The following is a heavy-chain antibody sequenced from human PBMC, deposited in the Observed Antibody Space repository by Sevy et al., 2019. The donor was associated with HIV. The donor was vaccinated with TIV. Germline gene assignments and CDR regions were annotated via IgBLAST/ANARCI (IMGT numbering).Heavy chain of an antibody. CDR1: GFTFSSYG. CDR2: ISYDGSNK. V-gene: IGHV3-30*18. Sequence: GGSLRLSCAASGFTFSSYGMHWVRQAPGKGLEWVAVISYDGSNKYYADSVKGRFTISRDNSKNTLYLQMNSLRAEDTAVYYCAKDRRYSGYVSSMDVWGQGTTVTVSS. J-gene: IGHJ6*02. CDR3: AKDRRYSGYVSSMDV. D-gene: IGHD5-12*01.